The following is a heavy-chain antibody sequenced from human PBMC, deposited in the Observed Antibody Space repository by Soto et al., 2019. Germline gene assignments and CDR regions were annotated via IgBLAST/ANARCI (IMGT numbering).Heavy chain of an antibody. D-gene: IGHD5-12*01. J-gene: IGHJ6*02. Sequence: ASVKVSCKASGYTFTGYYMHWVRQAPGQGLEWMGWINPNSGGTNYAQKFQGWVTMARDTSISTAYMELSRLRSDDTAVYYCARDVATAGSTLSMDVWGQGTTVTVSS. CDR3: ARDVATAGSTLSMDV. V-gene: IGHV1-2*04. CDR2: INPNSGGT. CDR1: GYTFTGYY.